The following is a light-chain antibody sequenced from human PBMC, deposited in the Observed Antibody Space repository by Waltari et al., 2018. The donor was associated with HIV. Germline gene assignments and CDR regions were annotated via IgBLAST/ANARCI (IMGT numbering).Light chain of an antibody. CDR2: DVS. Sequence: QSALPQPASVSGSPGQSYTISCTRTSSDVCGYNYVSWYQQHSGKVPKLMIYDVSNRPSGVSNRFSGSKSGNTASLTISGLQAEDEADYYCSSYTSSSTNVFGTGTKVTVL. CDR1: SSDVCGYNY. J-gene: IGLJ1*01. V-gene: IGLV2-14*03. CDR3: SSYTSSSTNV.